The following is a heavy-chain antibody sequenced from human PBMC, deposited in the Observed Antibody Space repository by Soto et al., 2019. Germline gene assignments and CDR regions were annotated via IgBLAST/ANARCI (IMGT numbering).Heavy chain of an antibody. J-gene: IGHJ2*01. CDR2: IDDAGST. Sequence: SETLSLTCRVSGGSMTSYYWNWLRQSPGKGLEWIGYIDDAGSTKFNPSLRSRVSMSILTSQGQVSLTLDSVTAADTAVYYCARAYFDFTGGYSPYWYYEVWGRGPRVTVSS. V-gene: IGHV4-59*01. CDR1: GGSMTSYY. D-gene: IGHD3-3*01. CDR3: ARAYFDFTGGYSPYWYYEV.